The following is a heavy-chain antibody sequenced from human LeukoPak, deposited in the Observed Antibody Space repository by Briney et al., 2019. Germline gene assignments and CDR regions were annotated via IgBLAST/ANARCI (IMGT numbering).Heavy chain of an antibody. V-gene: IGHV1-2*02. CDR1: EYXFTDYY. J-gene: IGHJ6*02. D-gene: IGHD3-10*01. Sequence: ASAKVSCRASEYXFTDYYIHWVRQAPGQGLEWMGWINSNSGDTQYAQTFKGRVAMTRDTSITTAYMELSSLKSDDTAVYYCASGRRGGYGLDVWDQGTTVTVSS. CDR2: INSNSGDT. CDR3: ASGRRGGYGLDV.